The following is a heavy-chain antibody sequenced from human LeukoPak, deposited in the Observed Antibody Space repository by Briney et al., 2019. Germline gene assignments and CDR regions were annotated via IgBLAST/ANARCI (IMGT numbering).Heavy chain of an antibody. V-gene: IGHV1-18*03. CDR2: ISAYNGNT. CDR3: ARNQYYYGSGSYYNPYYYYYYGMDV. Sequence: ASVKVSCKASGYTFTSYGISWVRQAPGQGLEWMGWISAYNGNTNYAQKLQGRVTMTTDTSTSTAYMGLRSLRSDDMAVYYCARNQYYYGSGSYYNPYYYYYYGMDVWGKGTTVTVSS. CDR1: GYTFTSYG. D-gene: IGHD3-10*01. J-gene: IGHJ6*04.